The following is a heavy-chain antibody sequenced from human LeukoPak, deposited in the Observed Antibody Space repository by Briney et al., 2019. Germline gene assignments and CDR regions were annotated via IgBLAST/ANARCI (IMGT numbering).Heavy chain of an antibody. V-gene: IGHV3-9*01. D-gene: IGHD6-19*01. Sequence: GGSLRLSCAASGFTFDDYAMHWVRQAPGKGLEWVSGISWNSGSIGYADSVKGRFTISRDNAKNSLYLQMNSLRAEDTAVYYCARTTIAVAGFAFDIWGQGTMVTVSS. CDR1: GFTFDDYA. CDR2: ISWNSGSI. CDR3: ARTTIAVAGFAFDI. J-gene: IGHJ3*02.